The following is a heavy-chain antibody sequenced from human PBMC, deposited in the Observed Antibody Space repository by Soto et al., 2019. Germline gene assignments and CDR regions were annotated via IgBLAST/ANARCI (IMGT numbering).Heavy chain of an antibody. V-gene: IGHV4-4*09. CDR1: GGSMRGQH. J-gene: IGHJ4*02. Sequence: QVQLQESGPGLVKPSETLSLTCTVSGGSMRGQHWSWIRQPPGKGLEWIGHHSDSTNYNPSLKSRITISTDTSKNQFSLKLGSVTDADTAVYYCATYTVGEGGRGYWGQGTLVTVSS. CDR2: HHSDST. CDR3: ATYTVGEGGRGY. D-gene: IGHD3-16*01.